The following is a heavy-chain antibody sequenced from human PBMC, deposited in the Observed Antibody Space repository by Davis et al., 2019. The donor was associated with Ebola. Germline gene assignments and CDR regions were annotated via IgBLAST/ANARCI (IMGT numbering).Heavy chain of an antibody. Sequence: PGGSLRLSCEASGFIFADFAMHCVRQAPGKCLEWVSAISWNSGSVGYADSVKGRFTISRDHAKNCLYLEMKSLRAEDTALYYCAKEAYSSSWGGPNYGMDVWGKGTTVTVSS. V-gene: IGHV3-9*01. J-gene: IGHJ6*04. CDR2: ISWNSGSV. CDR1: GFIFADFA. D-gene: IGHD6-13*01. CDR3: AKEAYSSSWGGPNYGMDV.